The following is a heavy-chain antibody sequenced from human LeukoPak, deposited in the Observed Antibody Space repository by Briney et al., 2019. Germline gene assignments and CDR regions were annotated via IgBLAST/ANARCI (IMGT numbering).Heavy chain of an antibody. CDR2: IYYSGST. Sequence: SETLSLTCTVSGGSISSYYWSWIRQPPGKGLEGIGYIYYSGSTNYNPSLKSRVTISVDTSKNQFSLKLSSVTAADTAVYYCARDREGYCSSTSCSGSGWFDPWGQGTLVTVSS. J-gene: IGHJ5*02. D-gene: IGHD2-2*01. V-gene: IGHV4-59*01. CDR1: GGSISSYY. CDR3: ARDREGYCSSTSCSGSGWFDP.